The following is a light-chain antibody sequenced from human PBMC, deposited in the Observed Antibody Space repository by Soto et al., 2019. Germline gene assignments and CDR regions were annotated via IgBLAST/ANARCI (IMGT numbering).Light chain of an antibody. V-gene: IGKV3D-20*01. Sequence: EVVLTQSPASLSLSPGERATLSCGASQIVSSNYLAWYQQKHGLAPRLLIYDASTRATGGPHRFRSSGSWTDFTLTIISLEPEDSAVYYCQQYGDSPRGTFGGGTKVEIK. CDR1: QIVSSNY. CDR2: DAS. CDR3: QQYGDSPRGT. J-gene: IGKJ4*01.